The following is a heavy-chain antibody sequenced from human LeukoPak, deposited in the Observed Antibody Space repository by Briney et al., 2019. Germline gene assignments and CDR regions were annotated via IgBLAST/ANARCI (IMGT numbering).Heavy chain of an antibody. Sequence: PSETLSLTCTVSGGSISSYYWSWIRQPAGKGLEWIGRIYTSGSTNYNPSLKSRVTMSVDTSKNQFSLKLSSVTAADTAVYYCARERRYFDWLSNWFDPWGQGTLVTASS. J-gene: IGHJ5*02. CDR1: GGSISSYY. CDR3: ARERRYFDWLSNWFDP. D-gene: IGHD3-9*01. CDR2: IYTSGST. V-gene: IGHV4-4*07.